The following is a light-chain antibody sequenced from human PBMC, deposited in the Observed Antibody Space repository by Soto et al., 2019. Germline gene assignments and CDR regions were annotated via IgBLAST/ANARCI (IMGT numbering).Light chain of an antibody. CDR1: CSDVGAYNY. CDR2: EVT. V-gene: IGLV2-8*01. CDR3: SSFASSNTWV. J-gene: IGLJ3*02. Sequence: QSALTQPPSASGSPGQSATISCTGTCSDVGAYNYVSWYQQHAGKAPKLVIYEVTKRPSGVPDRFSGSKAANTASLTVSGLQAEDEADYYCSSFASSNTWVFGGGTKLTVL.